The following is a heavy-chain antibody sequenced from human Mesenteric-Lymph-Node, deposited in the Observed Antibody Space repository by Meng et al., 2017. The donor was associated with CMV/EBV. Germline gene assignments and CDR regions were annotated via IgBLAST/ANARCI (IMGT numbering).Heavy chain of an antibody. J-gene: IGHJ5*02. CDR2: IIPILGIA. V-gene: IGHV1-69*02. CDR3: AGGIAAAGSRWFDP. D-gene: IGHD6-13*01. Sequence: QVQLVQSGAEVKKPGASAKGSCKASGDTFSSYTISWVRQAPGQGLEWMGRIIPILGIANYAQKFQGRVTITADKSTSPAYMELSSLRSEDTAVYYCAGGIAAAGSRWFDPWGQGTLVTVSS. CDR1: GDTFSSYT.